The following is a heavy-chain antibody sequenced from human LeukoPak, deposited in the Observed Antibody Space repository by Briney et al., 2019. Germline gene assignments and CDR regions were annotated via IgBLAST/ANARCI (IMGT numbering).Heavy chain of an antibody. V-gene: IGHV3-30*02. Sequence: GRSLRLSCAASGFTFSSYGMHWVRQAPGKGLEWVAFIRYDGSNKYYADSVKGRFTISRDNSKNTLYLQMNSLRAEDTAVYYCAKDGQYSSSSPYYFDYWGQGTLVTVSS. CDR2: IRYDGSNK. J-gene: IGHJ4*02. CDR3: AKDGQYSSSSPYYFDY. D-gene: IGHD6-6*01. CDR1: GFTFSSYG.